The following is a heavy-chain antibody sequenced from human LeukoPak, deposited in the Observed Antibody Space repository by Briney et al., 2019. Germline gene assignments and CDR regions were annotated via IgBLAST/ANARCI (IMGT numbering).Heavy chain of an antibody. CDR1: GYTFTGYY. D-gene: IGHD6-6*01. V-gene: IGHV1-2*02. Sequence: ASVKVSCKASGYTFTGYYMHWVRQAPGQGLEWMGWINPNSGGTNYAQKFQGRVTMTRDTSISTAYMELSRLRSDDTAVYYCAAAYPDPYSSSNYFDYWGQGTLVTVSS. CDR3: AAAYPDPYSSSNYFDY. CDR2: INPNSGGT. J-gene: IGHJ4*02.